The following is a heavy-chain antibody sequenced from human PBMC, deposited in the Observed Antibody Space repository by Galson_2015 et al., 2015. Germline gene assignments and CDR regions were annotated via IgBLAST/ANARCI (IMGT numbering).Heavy chain of an antibody. D-gene: IGHD3-22*01. J-gene: IGHJ4*02. V-gene: IGHV3-33*01. CDR3: ATESPVISTCWGVFGVSDF. Sequence: SLRLSCAASGFTFSSYGMNWVRQAPGKGLEWVAVIWGGGGNTYYADSGKGRLTISRGNSKNTLYLQMNSLRAEDTAVYYCATESPVISTCWGVFGVSDFWGQGTLVTVSS. CDR1: GFTFSSYG. CDR2: IWGGGGNT.